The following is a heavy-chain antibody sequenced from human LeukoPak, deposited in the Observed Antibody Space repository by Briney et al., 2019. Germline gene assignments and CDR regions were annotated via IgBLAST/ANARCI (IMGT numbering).Heavy chain of an antibody. D-gene: IGHD2-21*01. CDR1: GYTFTGYY. CDR2: INPNSGGT. V-gene: IGHV1-2*02. J-gene: IGHJ3*02. CDR3: ARDIKLLFDAFDI. Sequence: ASVKDSCKASGYTFTGYYMHWVRQAPGQGLEWMGWINPNSGGTNYAQRFQGRVTMTRDTSISTAYMELSRLRSDDTAVYYCARDIKLLFDAFDIWGQGTMVTVSS.